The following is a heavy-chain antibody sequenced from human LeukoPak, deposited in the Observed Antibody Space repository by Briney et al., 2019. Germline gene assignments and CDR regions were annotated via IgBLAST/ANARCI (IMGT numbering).Heavy chain of an antibody. D-gene: IGHD3-22*01. J-gene: IGHJ5*02. Sequence: PSETLSLTCTVSGDSISGYYWSWIRQHPGKGLEWIGYIYYSGSTYYNPSLKSRVTISVDTSKNQFSLKLSSVTAADTAVYYCARGGYYDSSGFWFDPWGQGTLVTVSS. CDR2: IYYSGST. V-gene: IGHV4-31*03. CDR3: ARGGYYDSSGFWFDP. CDR1: GDSISGYY.